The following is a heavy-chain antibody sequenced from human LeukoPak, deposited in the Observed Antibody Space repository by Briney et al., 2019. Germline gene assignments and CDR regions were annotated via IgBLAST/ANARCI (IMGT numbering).Heavy chain of an antibody. CDR2: ISTHNGDT. CDR3: ARSHSSSWYVFEY. J-gene: IGHJ4*02. Sequence: GASVKVSCKTSGYTFTSYGISWVRQAPGQGLEWMGWISTHNGDTKYAQKFQGRVTMTTDTTTSTVSVELSSLRFDDTAVYYCARSHSSSWYVFEYWGQGTLATVSP. D-gene: IGHD6-13*01. CDR1: GYTFTSYG. V-gene: IGHV1-18*01.